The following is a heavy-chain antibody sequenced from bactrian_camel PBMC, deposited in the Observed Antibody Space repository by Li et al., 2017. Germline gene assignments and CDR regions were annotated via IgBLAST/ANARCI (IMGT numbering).Heavy chain of an antibody. V-gene: IGHV3S55*01. CDR3: AAKIFRDYCITGEYPY. D-gene: IGHD3*01. J-gene: IGHJ4*01. CDR1: GDTIGRYC. CDR2: IESDGST. Sequence: VQLVESGGGSVQVGGSLRLSCVASGDTIGRYCMGWFRQIPDKEREAVAGIESDGSTSYADSVKGRFTISQDSAKNTLYLQMNNLKPEDTAMYYCAAKIFRDYCITGEYPYWGQGTQVTVS.